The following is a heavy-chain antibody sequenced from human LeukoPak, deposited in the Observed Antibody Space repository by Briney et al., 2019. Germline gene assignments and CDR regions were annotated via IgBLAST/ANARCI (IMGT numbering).Heavy chain of an antibody. CDR2: MYYRGGT. V-gene: IGHV4-39*01. CDR3: ARRPPWWQDPAIPLHI. D-gene: IGHD2-15*01. J-gene: IGHJ6*04. CDR1: GGSISNTNYY. Sequence: KPSQTLSLTCTVSGGSISNTNYYWGWIRQPPGKGLEWIGHMYYRGGTSYNSSLKSRVTISVDTSKNQSSLKLTSVTASDTAVYYCARRPPWWQDPAIPLHIWGKGTTVTVSS.